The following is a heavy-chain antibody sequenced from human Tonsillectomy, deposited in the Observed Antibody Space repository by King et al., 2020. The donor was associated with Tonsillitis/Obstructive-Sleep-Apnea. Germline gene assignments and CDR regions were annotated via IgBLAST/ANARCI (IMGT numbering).Heavy chain of an antibody. J-gene: IGHJ5*02. CDR2: IIPIFGTA. CDR1: GGTFSSYA. V-gene: IGHV1-69*12. D-gene: IGHD4-17*01. Sequence: VQLVQSGAEVKKPGSSVKVSCKASGGTFSSYAISWVRQAPGQGLEWMGGIIPIFGTANYAQKFQGRVTITADESTSTAYMELSSLRSGDTAVYYCARGGGYGDYRLVWFDPWGQGTLVTVSS. CDR3: ARGGGYGDYRLVWFDP.